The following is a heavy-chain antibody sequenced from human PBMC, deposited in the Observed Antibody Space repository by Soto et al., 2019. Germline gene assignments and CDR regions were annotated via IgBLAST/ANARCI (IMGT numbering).Heavy chain of an antibody. CDR3: TTDEVVTATPTFDY. CDR2: IKNKIDGGTT. Sequence: GGSLRLSCAASGFTFYNAWMNWVRQAPGKGLEWVGRIKNKIDGGTTDYAAPVKGRFTISRDDSKNTLYLQMNSLKTEDTAVYYCTTDEVVTATPTFDYWGQGTLVTVSS. CDR1: GFTFYNAW. J-gene: IGHJ4*02. V-gene: IGHV3-15*07. D-gene: IGHD3-22*01.